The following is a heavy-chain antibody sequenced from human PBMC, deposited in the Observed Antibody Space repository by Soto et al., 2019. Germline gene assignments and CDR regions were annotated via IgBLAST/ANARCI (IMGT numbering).Heavy chain of an antibody. J-gene: IGHJ3*02. Sequence: GGSLRLSCAASGFTFSSYAMSWVRQAPGKGLEWVSAISGSGGSTYYADSVKGRFTISRDNSKNTLYLQMNSLRAEDTAVYYCAKDWGAERGDDCSGGSCSLSDDAFDIWGQGTMVTVSS. CDR2: ISGSGGST. V-gene: IGHV3-23*01. CDR3: AKDWGAERGDDCSGGSCSLSDDAFDI. D-gene: IGHD2-15*01. CDR1: GFTFSSYA.